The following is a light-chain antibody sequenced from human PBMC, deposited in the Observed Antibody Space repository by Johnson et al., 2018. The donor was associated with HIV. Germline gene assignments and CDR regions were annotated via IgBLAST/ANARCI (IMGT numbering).Light chain of an antibody. CDR1: SSNIGNNY. J-gene: IGLJ1*01. V-gene: IGLV1-51*02. CDR2: ENN. CDR3: GTWDSSLSAGV. Sequence: QSVLTQPPSVSAAPGQKVTISCSGSSSNIGNNYVSWYQQLPGTAPKLLIYENNKRPSGIPDRFSGSKSGPSATLGITGLQTGDETDYYCGTWDSSLSAGVFGTGTKVTVL.